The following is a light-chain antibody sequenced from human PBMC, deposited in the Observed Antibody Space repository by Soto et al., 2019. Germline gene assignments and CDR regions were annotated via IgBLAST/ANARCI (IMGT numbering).Light chain of an antibody. CDR3: QQYGSSPPLT. Sequence: EFVLTQSPGTLSLSPGERATLSCRASQSVGSNSLAWYQQKPGQAPRILIYGASTRATGIPDRFSGSGSGTDFTLTISRLEPEDFAVYYCQQYGSSPPLTFDGGTKVEIK. V-gene: IGKV3-20*01. J-gene: IGKJ4*01. CDR1: QSVGSNS. CDR2: GAS.